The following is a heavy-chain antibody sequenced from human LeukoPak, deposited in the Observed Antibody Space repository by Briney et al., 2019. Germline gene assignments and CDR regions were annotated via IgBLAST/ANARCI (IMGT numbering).Heavy chain of an antibody. J-gene: IGHJ4*02. CDR2: IKQDGSEK. V-gene: IGHV3-7*01. Sequence: GGSVTLSCSASGFTFRSYWMSWVRQAPGKGLEGVANIKQDGSEKYYVDSVKGRFTLSRDNTKNSLYLQMNSLRAEDTAVYYCARDNFGHTYGYALDYWGQGTLVTVSS. D-gene: IGHD5-18*01. CDR3: ARDNFGHTYGYALDY. CDR1: GFTFRSYW.